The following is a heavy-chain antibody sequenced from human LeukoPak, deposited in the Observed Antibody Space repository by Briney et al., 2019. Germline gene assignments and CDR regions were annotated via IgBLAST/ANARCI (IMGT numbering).Heavy chain of an antibody. D-gene: IGHD3-10*01. Sequence: ASVKVSCKASGYTFTSYYMHWVRQAPGQGLEWMGIINPSGGSTSYAQKFQGRVTMTRDTSTSTVYMELSSLRSEDTAVYYCASYYGSGSYYKWDGMDVWGKGTTVTVSS. CDR1: GYTFTSYY. J-gene: IGHJ6*04. V-gene: IGHV1-46*01. CDR3: ASYYGSGSYYKWDGMDV. CDR2: INPSGGST.